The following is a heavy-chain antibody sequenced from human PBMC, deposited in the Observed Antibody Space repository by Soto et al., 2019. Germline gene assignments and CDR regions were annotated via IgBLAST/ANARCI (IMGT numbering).Heavy chain of an antibody. CDR3: ARDRGVRDA. CDR1: GYTFTSYY. D-gene: IGHD2-8*01. CDR2: INPDSGVT. V-gene: IGHV1-2*02. J-gene: IGHJ6*02. Sequence: QVQLVQSGAEVKKPGASVKVSCKASGYTFTSYYMHWVRQAPGQGLEWMGWINPDSGVTYYPHKFQDRVTMTRDTSISTAYMELSRRTSDDTALYYCARDRGVRDAWGQGTTVIVSS.